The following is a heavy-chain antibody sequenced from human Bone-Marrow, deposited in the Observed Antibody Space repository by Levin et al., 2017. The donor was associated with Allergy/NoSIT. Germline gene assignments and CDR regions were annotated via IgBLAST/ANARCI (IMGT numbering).Heavy chain of an antibody. CDR1: GYTFTGSY. CDR3: ARYYNSYDS. V-gene: IGHV1-2*06. D-gene: IGHD3-10*01. J-gene: IGHJ5*01. CDR2: INPKSGGT. Sequence: VASVKVSCEASGYTFTGSYIHWVRQVPGHGLEWMGRINPKSGGTNYADKFQGRVAMTRDTSISTAYMELTWLSSDDTATYYCARYYNSYDSWGQGTLVTVST.